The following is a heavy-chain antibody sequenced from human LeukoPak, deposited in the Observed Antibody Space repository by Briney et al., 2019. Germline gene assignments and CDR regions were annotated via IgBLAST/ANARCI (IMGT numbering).Heavy chain of an antibody. CDR3: ARAGTMIVVVYDAFDI. Sequence: SETLSLTCTVSGGSISSYYWSWIRQPPGKGLEWIGYIYYSGSTNYNPSLKSRVTISVDTSKNQFSLKLSSVTAADTAVYYCARAGTMIVVVYDAFDIWGQGTMVTVSS. J-gene: IGHJ3*02. V-gene: IGHV4-59*12. CDR2: IYYSGST. D-gene: IGHD3-22*01. CDR1: GGSISSYY.